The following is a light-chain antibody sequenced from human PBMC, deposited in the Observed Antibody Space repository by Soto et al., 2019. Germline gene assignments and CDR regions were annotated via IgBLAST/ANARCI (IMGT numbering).Light chain of an antibody. CDR2: AAS. Sequence: IQFTQSPSSLSASVGDRVTIPCRASQGISSYLAWYQQKPGKAPKLLIYAASTLQSGVPSRFSGSGSGTDFTLTISSLQPEDFATYYCQQLNSYPSFGQGTRLEIK. J-gene: IGKJ5*01. CDR3: QQLNSYPS. V-gene: IGKV1-9*01. CDR1: QGISSY.